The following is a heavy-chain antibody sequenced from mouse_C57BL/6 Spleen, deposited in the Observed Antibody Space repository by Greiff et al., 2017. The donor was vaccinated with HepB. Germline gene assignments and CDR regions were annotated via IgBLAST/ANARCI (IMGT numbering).Heavy chain of an antibody. CDR1: GYTFTSYW. CDR2: IDPSDSYT. D-gene: IGHD2-4*01. Sequence: VQLQQPGAELVMPGASVKLSCKASGYTFTSYWMHWVKQRPGQGLEWIGEIDPSDSYTNYNQKFKGKSTLTVDKSSSTAYMQLSSLTSEDSAVYYCARHADYDYDDYWGQGTTLTVSS. CDR3: ARHADYDYDDY. V-gene: IGHV1-69*01. J-gene: IGHJ2*01.